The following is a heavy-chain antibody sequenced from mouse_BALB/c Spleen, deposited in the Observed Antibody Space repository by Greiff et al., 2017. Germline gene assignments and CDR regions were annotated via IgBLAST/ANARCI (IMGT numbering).Heavy chain of an antibody. CDR2: IRLKSNNYAT. V-gene: IGHV6-6*02. CDR3: TREWDRFFAY. J-gene: IGHJ3*01. CDR1: GFTFSNYW. D-gene: IGHD2-14*01. Sequence: EVQVVESGGGLVQPGGSMKLSCVASGFTFSNYWMNWVRQSPEKGLEWVAEIRLKSNNYATHYAESVKGRFTISRDDSKSSVYLQMNNLRAEDTGIYYCTREWDRFFAYWGQGTLVTVSA.